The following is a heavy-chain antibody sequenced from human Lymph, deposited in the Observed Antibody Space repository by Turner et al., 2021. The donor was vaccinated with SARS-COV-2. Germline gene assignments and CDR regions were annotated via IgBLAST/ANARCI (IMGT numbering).Heavy chain of an antibody. D-gene: IGHD3-10*01. V-gene: IGHV3-30-3*01. CDR2: ISYDGSDK. Sequence: QVQLVESGGGVVQPGRSLRLSCSASGFCFSSYAIYCVRQAPGKGLEWVAGISYDGSDKYYADSVKGRFTILRDNSKNTLHLQMNSLRAEDTAVYYCARGDYYGSGSYPGKTFDYWGQGTLVTVSS. CDR3: ARGDYYGSGSYPGKTFDY. CDR1: GFCFSSYA. J-gene: IGHJ4*02.